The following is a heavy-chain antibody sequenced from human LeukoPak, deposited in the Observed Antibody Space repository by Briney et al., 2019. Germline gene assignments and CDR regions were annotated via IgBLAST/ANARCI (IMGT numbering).Heavy chain of an antibody. D-gene: IGHD3-3*01. Sequence: ASVKVSCTASGYTFTSYGISWVRQAPGQRLEWMGWISAYNGNTNYAQKLQGRVTMTTDTSTSTAYMELRSLRSDYTAVYFCAREYDFWRVLDYWGQGTLVTVSS. V-gene: IGHV1-18*01. J-gene: IGHJ4*02. CDR2: ISAYNGNT. CDR1: GYTFTSYG. CDR3: AREYDFWRVLDY.